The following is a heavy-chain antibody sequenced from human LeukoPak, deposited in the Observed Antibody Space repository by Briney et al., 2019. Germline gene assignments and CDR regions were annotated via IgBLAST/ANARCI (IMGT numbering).Heavy chain of an antibody. CDR2: IWYDGTNK. J-gene: IGHJ4*02. CDR3: TTDRGGHFDY. Sequence: GGSLRLSCAASGFTFSSYGIHWVRQAPGKGLEWVAVIWYDGTNKYYADSVKGRFTISRDDSKNTLYLQMNSLKTEDTAVYYCTTDRGGHFDYWGQGTLVTVSS. V-gene: IGHV3-33*01. CDR1: GFTFSSYG. D-gene: IGHD3-16*01.